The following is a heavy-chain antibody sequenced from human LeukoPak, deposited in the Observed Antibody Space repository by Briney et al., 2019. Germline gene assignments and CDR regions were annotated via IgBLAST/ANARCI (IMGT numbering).Heavy chain of an antibody. V-gene: IGHV3-21*01. CDR1: GFTFNSYS. CDR3: VRELSGSGDVYYFDH. CDR2: ITSTSSYI. Sequence: GGSLRLSCAASGFTFNSYSMNWVRQAPGKGLEWVSSITSTSSYIWYADSVKGRFTFSRDNAQNSLYLQMNSLRVEDTAVYYCVRELSGSGDVYYFDHWGQGALVTVSS. J-gene: IGHJ4*02. D-gene: IGHD6-19*01.